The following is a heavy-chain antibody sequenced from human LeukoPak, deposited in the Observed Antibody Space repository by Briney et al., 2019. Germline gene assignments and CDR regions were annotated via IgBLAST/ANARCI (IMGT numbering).Heavy chain of an antibody. Sequence: GGSLRLSCAASGFNFNNAWMSWVRQAPGMGLEWVGRIKSKTSGGTTDYAAPVEGRFTISRDDSKNTLFLQMNSLKTEYTAFYYCTTYMAARPDNFGFWGQGTLVTVSS. V-gene: IGHV3-15*01. D-gene: IGHD6-6*01. CDR3: TTYMAARPDNFGF. CDR2: IKSKTSGGTT. CDR1: GFNFNNAW. J-gene: IGHJ4*02.